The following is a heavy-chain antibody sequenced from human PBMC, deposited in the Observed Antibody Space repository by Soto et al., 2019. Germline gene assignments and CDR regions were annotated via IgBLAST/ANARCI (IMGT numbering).Heavy chain of an antibody. Sequence: LRLSCSASGFTFSDYYMTWIRQAPGKGLEWVSYISSSGSTIYYADSVKGRFTISRDNAKNSLYLRMNSLRAEDTAVYYCARAIPELTGTLDVWGQGTSVTVSS. J-gene: IGHJ6*02. D-gene: IGHD1-20*01. CDR1: GFTFSDYY. CDR3: ARAIPELTGTLDV. CDR2: ISSSGSTI. V-gene: IGHV3-11*01.